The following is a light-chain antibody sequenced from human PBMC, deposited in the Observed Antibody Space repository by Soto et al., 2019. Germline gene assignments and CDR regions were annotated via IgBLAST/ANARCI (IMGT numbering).Light chain of an antibody. Sequence: EIVLTQSPGTLSLSPGERATLSCRASQSVSSKYLAWYQQKPGRAPRVLIYGTSIRASGVPERFSGGGFGTDFTLTITRLEPEDFAVYYCQQYGSSLFTFGPGTKVDFK. CDR1: QSVSSKY. V-gene: IGKV3-20*01. J-gene: IGKJ3*01. CDR3: QQYGSSLFT. CDR2: GTS.